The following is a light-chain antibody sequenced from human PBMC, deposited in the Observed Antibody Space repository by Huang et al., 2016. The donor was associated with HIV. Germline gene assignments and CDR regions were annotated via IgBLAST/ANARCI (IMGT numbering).Light chain of an antibody. CDR2: GAY. J-gene: IGKJ2*01. Sequence: EIVLTQSPGTLSLSPGERATLSCRASQTVRNSYLACYQQKPGQVPRLLIYGAYNRAGGIPDRVSGSQSGTDVTLTISRLEPEDFAVYYCQQYGSSPRTFGQGTKLEIK. CDR3: QQYGSSPRT. CDR1: QTVRNSY. V-gene: IGKV3-20*01.